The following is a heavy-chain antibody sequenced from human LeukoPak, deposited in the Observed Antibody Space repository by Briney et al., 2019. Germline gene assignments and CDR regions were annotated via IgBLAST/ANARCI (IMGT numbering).Heavy chain of an antibody. Sequence: GGSLRLSCAASGFTFSSYSMNWVRQAPGKGLEWVSSISSSSSYIYYADSVKGRFTISRDNAKNSLYLQMNSLRAEDTALYYCVRIPGYGDFDAFDIWGQGTMVTVSS. CDR2: ISSSSSYI. CDR3: VRIPGYGDFDAFDI. V-gene: IGHV3-21*01. J-gene: IGHJ3*02. CDR1: GFTFSSYS. D-gene: IGHD4-17*01.